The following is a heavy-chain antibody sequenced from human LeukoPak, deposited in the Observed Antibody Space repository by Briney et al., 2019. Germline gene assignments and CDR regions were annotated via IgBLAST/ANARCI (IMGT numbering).Heavy chain of an antibody. CDR1: GYTLTAYY. Sequence: ASVKVSCKASGYTLTAYYIYWVRQAPGQGLEWMGRINPNSGGTDYAQNFQGRVAMTRDTSISTAYMELSRLRSDDTAVYYCARGYCSGGTCYLVENWLDPWGQGTLVTVSS. CDR2: INPNSGGT. V-gene: IGHV1-2*06. D-gene: IGHD2-15*01. CDR3: ARGYCSGGTCYLVENWLDP. J-gene: IGHJ5*02.